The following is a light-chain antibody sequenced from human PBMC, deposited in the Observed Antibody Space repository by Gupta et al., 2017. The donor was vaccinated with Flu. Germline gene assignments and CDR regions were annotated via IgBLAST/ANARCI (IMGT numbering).Light chain of an antibody. Sequence: GQTARITCGGNNIGSKSVHWYQQKPGQAPVLVGYDDSDRPSGIPERFSGSNSGNTATLTISRVEAGDEADYYGQVWDSSSDQWVFGGGTKLTGL. CDR3: QVWDSSSDQWV. V-gene: IGLV3-21*02. J-gene: IGLJ3*02. CDR2: DDS. CDR1: NIGSKS.